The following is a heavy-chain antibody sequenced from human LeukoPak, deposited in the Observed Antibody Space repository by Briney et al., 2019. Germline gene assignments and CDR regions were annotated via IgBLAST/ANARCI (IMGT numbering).Heavy chain of an antibody. CDR3: AKAGGYYYDTSDFH. J-gene: IGHJ4*02. D-gene: IGHD3-22*01. V-gene: IGHV3-23*01. CDR1: GFTFSSYA. Sequence: GGSLRLSCTASGFTFSSYAMSWVRQAPGKGLEWVSAISASGGSTYYADSVKGRFTISRDNSKNTLYLQINSLRAEDTAVYYCAKAGGYYYDTSDFHWGQGTLVTVSS. CDR2: ISASGGST.